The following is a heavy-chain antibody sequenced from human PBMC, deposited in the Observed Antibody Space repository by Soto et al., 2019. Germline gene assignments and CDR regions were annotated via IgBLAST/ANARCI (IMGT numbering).Heavy chain of an antibody. CDR3: AHSPYCGGECYVYFDD. V-gene: IGHV2-5*01. CDR2: IYWNDDK. D-gene: IGHD2-21*01. Sequence: SGPTLVNPTQTLTLTCTFSGFSLSTIGVGVGWIRQPPGKALEWLALIYWNDDKRYSPSLKSRLTITKDTSKNQVVLTMTNMDPVDTATYYCAHSPYCGGECYVYFDDWGQGTLVTVSS. J-gene: IGHJ4*02. CDR1: GFSLSTIGVG.